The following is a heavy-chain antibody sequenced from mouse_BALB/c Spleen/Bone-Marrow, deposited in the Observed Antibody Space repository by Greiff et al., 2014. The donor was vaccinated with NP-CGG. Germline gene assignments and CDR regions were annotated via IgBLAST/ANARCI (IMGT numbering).Heavy chain of an antibody. D-gene: IGHD2-14*01. CDR1: GYTFSSYW. J-gene: IGHJ2*01. CDR3: ARGTYRYYFDY. V-gene: IGHV1-9*01. Sequence: QVQLQQSGAELMKPGASVKISCKATGYTFSSYWIEWVKQRPGHGPEWIGEILPGSGTTNYNEKFKGKATFTADTSSNTAYMQLSSLTSGDSAVYYCARGTYRYYFDYWGQGTTLTVSS. CDR2: ILPGSGTT.